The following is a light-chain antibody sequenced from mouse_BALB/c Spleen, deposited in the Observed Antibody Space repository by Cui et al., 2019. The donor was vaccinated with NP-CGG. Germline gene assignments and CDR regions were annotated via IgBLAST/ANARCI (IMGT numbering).Light chain of an antibody. CDR1: TGAVTTSNY. J-gene: IGLJ1*01. Sequence: QAVLTQLSALTTSPGETVTLTCRSSTGAVTTSNYANWVQEKPDHLFTGLIGGTKNRAPGVPARFSGSLIGDKAALTITGAQTEDEAIYFCALWYSNHWLFGGGTKLTVL. CDR2: GTK. V-gene: IGLV1*01. CDR3: ALWYSNHWL.